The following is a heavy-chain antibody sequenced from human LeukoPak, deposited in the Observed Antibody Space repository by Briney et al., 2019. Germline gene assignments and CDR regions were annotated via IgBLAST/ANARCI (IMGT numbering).Heavy chain of an antibody. J-gene: IGHJ4*02. V-gene: IGHV4-39*01. Sequence: SETLSLTCTVSGGSISSSNYYWGWIHQPPGTGLEWIGSIYYSGSTYYNPSLKSRVTISVDTSKNQFSLKLSSVTAADTAVYYCARLPYPYDSSGSPPLDYWGQGTLVTVSS. CDR2: IYYSGST. CDR1: GGSISSSNYY. CDR3: ARLPYPYDSSGSPPLDY. D-gene: IGHD3-22*01.